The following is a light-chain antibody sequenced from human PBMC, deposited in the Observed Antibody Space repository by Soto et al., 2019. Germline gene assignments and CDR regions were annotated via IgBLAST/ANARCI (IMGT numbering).Light chain of an antibody. J-gene: IGKJ1*01. Sequence: ETVMTQSPAILSVSRGARATLSCRARQRVSSNLAWYQQKPGQAPRLLIYGASTRATGIPDRFNGSGSGTEFTLTISSLQSEDFAVYYCQQYSNWPPWTFGQGTKVDIK. CDR2: GAS. CDR1: QRVSSN. CDR3: QQYSNWPPWT. V-gene: IGKV3D-15*01.